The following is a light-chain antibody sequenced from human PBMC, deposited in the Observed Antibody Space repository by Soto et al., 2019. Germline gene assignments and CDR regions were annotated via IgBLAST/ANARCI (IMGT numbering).Light chain of an antibody. CDR1: QSVSSN. J-gene: IGKJ1*01. CDR2: GAS. CDR3: QQYNNWPRT. Sequence: EIVMTQSPATLSVSPGERAPLSCRASQSVSSNLAWYQQKPGQAPRLLIYGASTRATGIPARFSGSGSGTECTLTISSLQSEDVAVYYCQQYNNWPRTFGQGTKVDIK. V-gene: IGKV3-15*01.